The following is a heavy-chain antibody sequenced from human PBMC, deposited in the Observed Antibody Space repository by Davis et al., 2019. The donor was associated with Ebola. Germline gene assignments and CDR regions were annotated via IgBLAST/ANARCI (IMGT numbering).Heavy chain of an antibody. V-gene: IGHV4-30-4*07. CDR2: VYSSGST. CDR3: AGGDIVVVR. CDR1: GGSISSGGYS. Sequence: SETLSLTCTVSGGSISSGGYSWSWIRQPPGKRLEWTGFVYSSGSTYYNPSLESRLTMSVDTSKNQFSLKLRSVTAADTAVYYCAGGDIVVVRWGQGTLVTVSS. D-gene: IGHD2-15*01. J-gene: IGHJ4*02.